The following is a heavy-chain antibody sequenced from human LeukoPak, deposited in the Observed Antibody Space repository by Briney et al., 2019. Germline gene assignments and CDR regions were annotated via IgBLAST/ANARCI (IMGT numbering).Heavy chain of an antibody. CDR1: GFTFTSSA. J-gene: IGHJ4*02. Sequence: AAVKVSCKASGFTFTSSAVQWVRQARGQRLEWIGWIVVGSGNTNYAQKFQERVTITRDMSTSTAYMELSSLRSEDTAVYYCAADIGSSSWDYWGQGTLVTVSS. D-gene: IGHD6-13*01. CDR2: IVVGSGNT. CDR3: AADIGSSSWDY. V-gene: IGHV1-58*01.